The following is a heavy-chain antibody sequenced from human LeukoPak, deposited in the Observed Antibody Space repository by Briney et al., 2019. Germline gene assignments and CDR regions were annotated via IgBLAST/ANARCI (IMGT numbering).Heavy chain of an antibody. CDR1: GYTFTSYY. Sequence: ASVRASRKVSGYTFTSYYTHWVRQAPGQGLECMGIINPSGGSTSYAQKFQGRVTMTRDTSTSTVYMELSSLRSEDTAVYYCARDLRFGEWNVHLWGRGTMVTVSS. CDR3: ARDLRFGEWNVHL. D-gene: IGHD3-10*01. V-gene: IGHV1-46*01. J-gene: IGHJ3*01. CDR2: INPSGGST.